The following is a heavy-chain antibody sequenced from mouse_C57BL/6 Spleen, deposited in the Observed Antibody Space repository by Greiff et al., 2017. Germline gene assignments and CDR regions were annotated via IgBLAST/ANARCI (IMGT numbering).Heavy chain of an antibody. V-gene: IGHV1-52*01. CDR1: GYTFTSYW. Sequence: QVQLQQPGAELVRPGSSVKLSCKASGYTFTSYWMHWVKQRPIQGLEWIGNIDPSDSETHYNQKFKDKATLTVDKSSSTAYMQLSSRTSEDSAVYYCALIYYGNYGAMDYWGQGTSVTVSS. CDR3: ALIYYGNYGAMDY. D-gene: IGHD2-1*01. CDR2: IDPSDSET. J-gene: IGHJ4*01.